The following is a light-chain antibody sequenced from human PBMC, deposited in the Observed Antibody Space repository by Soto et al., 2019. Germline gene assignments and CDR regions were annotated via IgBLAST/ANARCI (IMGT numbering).Light chain of an antibody. V-gene: IGKV1-27*01. CDR1: QGISNS. CDR2: AAY. J-gene: IGKJ3*01. Sequence: DIQMTHAPSSVSASVLYRVTIAFVASQGISNSLAWYQQKPGKPPKLLIYAAYTLRSGVPSRFSGSGSGTDFTLTISSLQPEDVATYYCQQSFSIPFTFGPGTKVDIK. CDR3: QQSFSIPFT.